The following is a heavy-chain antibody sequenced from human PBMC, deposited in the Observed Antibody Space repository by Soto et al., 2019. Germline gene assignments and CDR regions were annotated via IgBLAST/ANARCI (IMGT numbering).Heavy chain of an antibody. CDR3: ARRRLARGSYSTIDY. D-gene: IGHD1-26*01. CDR1: GYTFTSYG. Sequence: QVQLVQSRAEVKKPGASVKVSCKASGYTFTSYGISWVRQAPGQGLEWMGWISAYNGNTNYAQKLQGRVTMTTDTSTSTAYMELRSLRSDDTAVYYCARRRLARGSYSTIDYWGQGTLVTVSS. J-gene: IGHJ4*02. CDR2: ISAYNGNT. V-gene: IGHV1-18*01.